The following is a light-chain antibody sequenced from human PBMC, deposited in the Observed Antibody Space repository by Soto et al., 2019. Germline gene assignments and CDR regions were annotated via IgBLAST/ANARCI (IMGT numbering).Light chain of an antibody. Sequence: IEVAPWPAALCLWPGERDRQCCRASQSLSSNFLAWYQQKPGQPPRLLIYDSSTRATGFPDRFSGSGSGTDFTLTIIRLEPEDFAVYYCQQYDISPWMFGQGTKVDI. CDR3: QQYDISPWM. V-gene: IGKV3-20*01. CDR2: DSS. J-gene: IGKJ1*01. CDR1: QSLSSNF.